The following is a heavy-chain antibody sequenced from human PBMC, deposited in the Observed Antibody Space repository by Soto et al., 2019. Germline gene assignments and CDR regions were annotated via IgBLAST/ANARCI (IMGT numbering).Heavy chain of an antibody. CDR3: AKVTLPGVVDGVDV. D-gene: IGHD3-10*01. J-gene: IGHJ6*02. Sequence: PGGSLRLSSAASGFTFSSYAMSWVRQAPGKGLEWVSAISGSGGSTYYADSVKGRFTISRDNSKNTLYLQMNSLRAEDTAVYYCAKVTLPGVVDGVDVWGQGTTVTVSS. CDR1: GFTFSSYA. CDR2: ISGSGGST. V-gene: IGHV3-23*01.